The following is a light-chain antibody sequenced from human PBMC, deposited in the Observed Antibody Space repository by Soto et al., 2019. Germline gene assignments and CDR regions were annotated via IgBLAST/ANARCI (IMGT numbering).Light chain of an antibody. CDR3: HQYGGSLYT. V-gene: IGKV3-20*01. CDR1: QSVSSNY. CDR2: GAS. J-gene: IGKJ2*01. Sequence: EIVLTQSPGTLSLSPEQRVTLSCRASQSVSSNYLAWCQQKPGQAPRLLIYGASNRATGVPDRFSGTGSGTDFTLTISRLAPEDFAVYYCHQYGGSLYTFGQGTKLEIK.